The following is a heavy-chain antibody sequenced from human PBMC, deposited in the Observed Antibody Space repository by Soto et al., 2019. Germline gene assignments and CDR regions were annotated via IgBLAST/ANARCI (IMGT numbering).Heavy chain of an antibody. CDR2: INQSGFT. CDR3: ARFTFDRSSWTNPRYFDY. D-gene: IGHD6-13*01. V-gene: IGHV4-34*01. J-gene: IGHJ4*02. CDR1: GGSFSGYY. Sequence: QVQLQQWGAGLLKPAETLSLTCAVYGGSFSGYYWTWIRQPPGKGLEWIGEINQSGFTNYNPSLESRVTMSVDTSKTQFSLRLSSGTAADTAVYYCARFTFDRSSWTNPRYFDYWGQGTLVTLSS.